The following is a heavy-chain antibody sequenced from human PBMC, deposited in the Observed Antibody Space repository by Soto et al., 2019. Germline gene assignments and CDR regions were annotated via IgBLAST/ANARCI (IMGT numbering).Heavy chain of an antibody. CDR2: IIPLLGTS. CDR3: ARGPLDLFGYMDF. V-gene: IGHV1-69*10. J-gene: IGHJ6*02. Sequence: SVKVSCKSSGGTFSSYAITWVRQAPGQRLEWMGEIIPLLGTSSYAQKFQVRVTITGDKSTFTTYRGLSSLRSDDTAVYYCARGPLDLFGYMDFWGQGTTVPAP. D-gene: IGHD6-25*01. CDR1: GGTFSSYA.